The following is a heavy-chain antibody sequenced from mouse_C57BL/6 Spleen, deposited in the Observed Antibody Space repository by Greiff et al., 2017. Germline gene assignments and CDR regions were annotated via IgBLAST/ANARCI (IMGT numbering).Heavy chain of an antibody. CDR3: GRQGTGPYFAY. CDR1: GFSFNTYA. CDR2: IRSKSNNYAT. J-gene: IGHJ2*01. D-gene: IGHD4-1*01. Sequence: DVHLVESGGGLVQPKGSLKLSCAASGFSFNTYAMNWVRQAPGKGLEWVARIRSKSNNYATYYADSVKDRFTISRDDSESMLYLQMNTLKTEDTAMYYCGRQGTGPYFAYWGQGTTLTVSA. V-gene: IGHV10-1*01.